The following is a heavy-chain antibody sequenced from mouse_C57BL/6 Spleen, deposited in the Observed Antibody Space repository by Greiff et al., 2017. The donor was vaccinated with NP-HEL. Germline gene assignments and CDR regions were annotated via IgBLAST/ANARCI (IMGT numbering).Heavy chain of an antibody. CDR2: IDPEDGAT. D-gene: IGHD1-1*01. CDR1: GFNIKDYY. CDR3: ARSYYYGSSYPPFDY. J-gene: IGHJ2*01. V-gene: IGHV14-2*01. Sequence: EVQLQQSGAELVKPGASVKLSCTASGFNIKDYYMHWVKQRTEQGLEWIGRIDPEDGATKYAPKFQGKATITADTSSNTAYLQLSSLPSEDTAVYYWARSYYYGSSYPPFDYWGQGTTLTVSS.